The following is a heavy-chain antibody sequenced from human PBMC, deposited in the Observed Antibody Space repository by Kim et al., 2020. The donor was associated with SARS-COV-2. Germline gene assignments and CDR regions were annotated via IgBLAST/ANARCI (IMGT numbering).Heavy chain of an antibody. CDR1: GFTFDDYT. V-gene: IGHV3-43*01. D-gene: IGHD2-15*01. Sequence: GGSLRLSCAASGFTFDDYTMHWVRQAPGKGLEWVSLISWDGGSTYYADSVKGRFTISRDNSKNSLYLQMNSLRTEDTALYYCAKDMGWQLNYYYYGMDVWGQGTTVTVSS. CDR3: AKDMGWQLNYYYYGMDV. J-gene: IGHJ6*02. CDR2: ISWDGGST.